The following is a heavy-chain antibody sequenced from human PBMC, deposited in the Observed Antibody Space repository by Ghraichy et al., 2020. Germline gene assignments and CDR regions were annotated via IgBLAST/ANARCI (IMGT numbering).Heavy chain of an antibody. Sequence: GSLRLSCSASGFTFSTYAMHWVRQAPGKGLEYVSAISSNGDSTYYADSVKGRFTISRDNSKNTLYLQMSSLRAEDTAVYFCVNRYCTGGRCYSDSWGQGTLVTVSS. CDR1: GFTFSTYA. V-gene: IGHV3-64D*06. D-gene: IGHD2-8*02. J-gene: IGHJ4*02. CDR3: VNRYCTGGRCYSDS. CDR2: ISSNGDST.